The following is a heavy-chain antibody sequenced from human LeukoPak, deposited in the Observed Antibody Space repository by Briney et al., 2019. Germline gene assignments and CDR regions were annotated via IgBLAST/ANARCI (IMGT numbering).Heavy chain of an antibody. CDR2: FDPEDGET. CDR3: ATGEWELTLFDY. J-gene: IGHJ4*02. V-gene: IGHV1-24*01. Sequence: ASVKVSCKVSGYTLTESSMHWVRQAPGKGLEWMGGFDPEDGETIYAQKFQGRVTMTEDTSTDTAYMELSSLRSEDTAVYYCATGEWELTLFDYWGQGTLVTVSS. CDR1: GYTLTESS. D-gene: IGHD1-26*01.